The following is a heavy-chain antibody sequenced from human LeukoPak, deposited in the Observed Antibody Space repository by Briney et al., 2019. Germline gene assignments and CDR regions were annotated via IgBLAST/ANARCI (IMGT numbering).Heavy chain of an antibody. D-gene: IGHD2-2*01. CDR2: INPNSGGT. CDR3: ARFRCSSTSCYEFDY. J-gene: IGHJ4*02. CDR1: GYTFSDHY. V-gene: IGHV1-2*02. Sequence: ASVKVSCKTSGYTFSDHYIHWVRQAPGQGLEWMGWINPNSGGTNYAQKFQARVTMTRDTSISTAYMELSRLRSDDTAVYYCARFRCSSTSCYEFDYWGQGTLVTVSS.